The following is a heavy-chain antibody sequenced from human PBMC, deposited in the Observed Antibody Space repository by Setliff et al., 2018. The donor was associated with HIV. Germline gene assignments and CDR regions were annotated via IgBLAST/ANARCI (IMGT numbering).Heavy chain of an antibody. J-gene: IGHJ6*02. CDR2: SSTYSDET. Sequence: ASVKVSCKPSGYTFTAYGLSWVRQAPRQGLEWMGWSSTYSDETSYAQKLQGRVTMTTDTSTSTAYMELRRLTFDDTAVYYCARDVEHMMDVWGQGTTVTVSS. CDR3: ARDVEHMMDV. CDR1: GYTFTAYG. V-gene: IGHV1-18*01.